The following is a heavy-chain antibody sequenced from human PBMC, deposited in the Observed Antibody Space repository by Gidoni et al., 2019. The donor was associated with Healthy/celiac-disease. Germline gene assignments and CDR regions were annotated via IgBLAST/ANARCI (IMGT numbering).Heavy chain of an antibody. CDR2: IYPGDSET. J-gene: IGHJ6*03. D-gene: IGHD2-2*01. V-gene: IGHV5-51*03. CDR3: ARPSGYCSSTSCPYYMDV. CDR1: GYSFTSYW. Sequence: EVQLVQSGSEVKKPGASLKISCNGSGYSFTSYWLGWVRQMPGKGLEWMGIIYPGDSETRYSPSLQGQVTISADKSISTAYLQWSSLKASDTAMYYCARPSGYCSSTSCPYYMDVWGKGTTVTVSS.